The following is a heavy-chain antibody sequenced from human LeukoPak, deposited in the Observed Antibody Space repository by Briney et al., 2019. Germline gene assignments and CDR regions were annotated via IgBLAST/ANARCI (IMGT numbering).Heavy chain of an antibody. Sequence: KPSETLSLTCAVSGGSISSNKWWSWVRQPPGKGLEWIGEIYHSGSTNYNPSLKSRVTISVDKSKNQFSLKVGSVTAADTAVYYCARSPRRPHFYSSGSYYYYFDYWGQGTLVTVSS. D-gene: IGHD3-10*01. CDR1: GGSISSNKW. V-gene: IGHV4-4*02. CDR2: IYHSGST. CDR3: ARSPRRPHFYSSGSYYYYFDY. J-gene: IGHJ4*02.